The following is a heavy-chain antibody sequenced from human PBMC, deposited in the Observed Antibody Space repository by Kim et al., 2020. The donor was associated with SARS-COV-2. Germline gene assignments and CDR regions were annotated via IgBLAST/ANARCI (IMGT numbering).Heavy chain of an antibody. D-gene: IGHD3-10*01. V-gene: IGHV4-30-2*05. Sequence: YNPSLNSRVIMSVDTSNSQCSLKLSSVTAADPAVYYCARENFGSGKYAFDIWGRGTMVTVSS. J-gene: IGHJ3*02. CDR3: ARENFGSGKYAFDI.